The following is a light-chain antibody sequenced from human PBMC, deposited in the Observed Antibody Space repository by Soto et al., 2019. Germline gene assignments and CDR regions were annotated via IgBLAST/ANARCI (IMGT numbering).Light chain of an antibody. V-gene: IGKV3-20*01. Sequence: EIVLTQYPGTLSLSPGERATLSCRASQSVRSNLAWYHQKPGQAPRLLVYGASRRATGIPDRFSGSGSGTDFTLTISRLEPEDFTVYYCQQHGSSPITFGQGTRLEIK. J-gene: IGKJ5*01. CDR2: GAS. CDR1: QSVRSN. CDR3: QQHGSSPIT.